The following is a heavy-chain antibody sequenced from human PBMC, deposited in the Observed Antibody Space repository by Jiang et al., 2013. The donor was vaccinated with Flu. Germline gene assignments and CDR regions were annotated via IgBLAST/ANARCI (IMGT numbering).Heavy chain of an antibody. J-gene: IGHJ6*02. CDR2: IDHSGTT. CDR3: ARGPYYYNSSSGYLYYYYGVDV. CDR1: GGSFSNYQ. D-gene: IGHD3-22*01. V-gene: IGHV4-34*01. Sequence: LLKPSETLSLTCGVYGGSFSNYQWSWIRQPPGKGLEWIGEIDHSGTTNYITSLESRVTISVDTSKNQFSLKLSARDPPRTRLCIFCARGPYYYNSSSGYLYYYYGVDVRGQGTTVTVSS.